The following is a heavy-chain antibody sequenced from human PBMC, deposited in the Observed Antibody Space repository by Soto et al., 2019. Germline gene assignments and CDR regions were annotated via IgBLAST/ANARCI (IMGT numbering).Heavy chain of an antibody. CDR1: GFTFSRYL. CDR2: IKQDGSQK. V-gene: IGHV3-7*04. J-gene: IGHJ6*02. D-gene: IGHD3-22*01. Sequence: GGSLRLSCAASGFTFSRYLMSWVRQGPGKGLEWLANIKQDGSQKNYVDSVKGRVTISRDNAKNSLYLQMNSLRAEDTAVYYCARHDYYYSSGSPYYGMYVWGQGTTVTVSS. CDR3: ARHDYYYSSGSPYYGMYV.